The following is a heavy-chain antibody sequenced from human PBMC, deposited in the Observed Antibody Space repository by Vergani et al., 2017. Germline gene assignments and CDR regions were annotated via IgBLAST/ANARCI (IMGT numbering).Heavy chain of an antibody. CDR2: ISSNGGST. CDR1: GFTFSSYA. V-gene: IGHV3-64D*06. Sequence: EVQLVESGGGLVQPGGSLRLSCSASGFTFSSYAMHWVRQAPGKGLECVSAISSNGGSTYYADSVKGRFTISRDNSKNTLYLQMSSLRAEDTAVYYCVKDVGTQQLFYWGQGTLVTVSS. J-gene: IGHJ4*02. D-gene: IGHD6-13*01. CDR3: VKDVGTQQLFY.